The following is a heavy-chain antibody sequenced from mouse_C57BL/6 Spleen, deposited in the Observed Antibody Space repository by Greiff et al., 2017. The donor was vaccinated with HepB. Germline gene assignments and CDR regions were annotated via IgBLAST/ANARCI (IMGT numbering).Heavy chain of an antibody. CDR2: IYPSDSET. D-gene: IGHD2-4*01. CDR3: ARQSYDYLWYFDV. J-gene: IGHJ1*03. Sequence: VHLQQPGAELVRPGSSVKLSCKASGYTFTSYWMDWVKQRPGQGLEWIGNIYPSDSETHYNQKFKDKATLTVDKSSSTAYMQLSSLTSEDSAVYYCARQSYDYLWYFDVWGTGTTVTVSS. CDR1: GYTFTSYW. V-gene: IGHV1-61*01.